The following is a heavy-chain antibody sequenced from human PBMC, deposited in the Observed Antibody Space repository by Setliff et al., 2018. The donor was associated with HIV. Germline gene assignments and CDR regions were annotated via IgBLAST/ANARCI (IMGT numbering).Heavy chain of an antibody. CDR3: ARRGYSYVERVYYYYMDV. V-gene: IGHV4-4*09. D-gene: IGHD5-18*01. Sequence: SETLSLTCTGSGGSISSYYWSWIRQPPGKGLEWIGYIDNSGSTNYNPSLKSRVTISVDTSKNQISLKLSSVTAADTAMYYCARRGYSYVERVYYYYMDVWGKGTTVTVSS. J-gene: IGHJ6*03. CDR2: IDNSGST. CDR1: GGSISSYY.